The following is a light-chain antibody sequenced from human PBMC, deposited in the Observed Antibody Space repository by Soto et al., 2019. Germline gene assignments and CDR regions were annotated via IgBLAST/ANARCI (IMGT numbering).Light chain of an antibody. V-gene: IGKV3-20*01. CDR3: QQYGSSGT. Sequence: EIVLTQSPGTLSLSPGERATLSCRASQSVSSSYLAWYQQKPGQAPRLLIYGASSRATGIPDRFSGSGSGTDFTLTISRLEPEDFAVYYCQQYGSSGTXGGGTKVDIK. CDR1: QSVSSSY. CDR2: GAS. J-gene: IGKJ4*01.